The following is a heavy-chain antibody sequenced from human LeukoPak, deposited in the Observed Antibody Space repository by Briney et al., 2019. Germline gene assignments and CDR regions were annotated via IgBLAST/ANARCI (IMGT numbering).Heavy chain of an antibody. CDR2: IKQDGSEK. D-gene: IGHD6-13*01. Sequence: GGSLRLSCAASGFTFSSYWMSWVSQAPGKGLEWVANIKQDGSEKYYVDSVKGRFTISRDNAKNSLYLQMNSLRAEDTAVYYCARARRIAAAGRRAYYFDYWGQGTLVTVSS. V-gene: IGHV3-7*01. CDR1: GFTFSSYW. J-gene: IGHJ4*02. CDR3: ARARRIAAAGRRAYYFDY.